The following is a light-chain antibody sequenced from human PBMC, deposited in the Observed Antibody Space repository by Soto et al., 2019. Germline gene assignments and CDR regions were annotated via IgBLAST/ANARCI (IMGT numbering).Light chain of an antibody. CDR2: AAS. CDR1: QTVSSN. Sequence: EIVMTQSPATLSVSPGERATLSCRASQTVSSNLAWYLQKPGQAPRLLIYAASSRATGIPDRFSGGGSGTDFTLTISRLEPEDFAVYYCQQYGSSPITFGQGTRLEIK. J-gene: IGKJ5*01. V-gene: IGKV3-20*01. CDR3: QQYGSSPIT.